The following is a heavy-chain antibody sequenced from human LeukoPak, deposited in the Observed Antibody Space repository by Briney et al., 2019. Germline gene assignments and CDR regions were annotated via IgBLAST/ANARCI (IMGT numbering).Heavy chain of an antibody. CDR1: GYTFTGYY. D-gene: IGHD6-19*01. CDR3: ARDGAVAGTGSVVLRYYYGMDV. Sequence: ASVKVSCKASGYTFTGYYMHWVRQAPGQGLEWMGWINPNSGGTNYSQKFQGWVTMTRDTSISTAYTELSRLRSDDTAVYYCARDGAVAGTGSVVLRYYYGMDVWGQGTTVTVSS. V-gene: IGHV1-2*04. CDR2: INPNSGGT. J-gene: IGHJ6*02.